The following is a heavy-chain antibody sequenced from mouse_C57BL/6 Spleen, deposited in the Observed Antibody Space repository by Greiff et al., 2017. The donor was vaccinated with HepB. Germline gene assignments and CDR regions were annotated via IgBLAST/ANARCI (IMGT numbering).Heavy chain of an antibody. D-gene: IGHD1-1*01. CDR2: IYPGDGDT. Sequence: QVQLQQSGPELVKPGASVKISCKASGYAFSSSWMNWVKQRPGKGLEWIGRIYPGDGDTNYNGKFKGKATLTADKSSSTAYMQLSSLTSEDSAVYFCARWDYGIPFAYWGQGTLVTVSA. CDR1: GYAFSSSW. CDR3: ARWDYGIPFAY. J-gene: IGHJ3*01. V-gene: IGHV1-82*01.